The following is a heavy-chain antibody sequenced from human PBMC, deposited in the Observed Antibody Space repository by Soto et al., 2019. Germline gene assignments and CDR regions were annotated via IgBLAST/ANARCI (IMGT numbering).Heavy chain of an antibody. CDR1: GYTFTSYG. V-gene: IGHV1-18*01. CDR2: ISAYKGNT. CDR3: AREDPLSMN. D-gene: IGHD2-21*01. Sequence: QVQLVQSGAEVKKPGASVKVSCKASGYTFTSYGISWVRQAPGQGLEWMGWISAYKGNTNYAQKLQGRDTMTTDTTRSTAWMELRSLRSDDAAVNYSAREDPLSMNWGHGTRVNVAS. J-gene: IGHJ1*01.